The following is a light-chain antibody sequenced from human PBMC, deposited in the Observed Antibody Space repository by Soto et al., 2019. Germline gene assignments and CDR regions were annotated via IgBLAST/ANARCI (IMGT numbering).Light chain of an antibody. CDR2: GAS. CDR3: QQHSHWPPWT. J-gene: IGKJ1*01. CDR1: QSVSSSY. Sequence: EIVLTQSPGTLCLSPGERATLSCRASQSVSSSYLAWYQQKPGQAPRLLIYGASSRATGIPDRFSGSGSGTDFTLTISNLEPEDFAVYYCQQHSHWPPWTFGQGTRVEIQ. V-gene: IGKV3D-20*02.